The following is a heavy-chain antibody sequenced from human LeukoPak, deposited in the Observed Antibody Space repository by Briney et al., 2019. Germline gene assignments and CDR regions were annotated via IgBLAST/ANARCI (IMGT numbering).Heavy chain of an antibody. D-gene: IGHD6-6*01. CDR3: AGGRGQIAAQYCYYYGMDV. Sequence: SETLSLTCTVSGGSISSSSYYWGWIRQPPGKGLEWIGSIYYSGSTYYNPSLKSRVTISVDTSKNQFSLKLSSVTAADTAVYYCAGGRGQIAAQYCYYYGMDVWGQGTTVTVSS. V-gene: IGHV4-39*01. CDR1: GGSISSSSYY. J-gene: IGHJ6*02. CDR2: IYYSGST.